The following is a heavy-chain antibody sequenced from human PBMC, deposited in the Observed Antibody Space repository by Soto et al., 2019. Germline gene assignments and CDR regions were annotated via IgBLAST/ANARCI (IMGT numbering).Heavy chain of an antibody. CDR3: ARMNYDISGYQTWFDP. CDR1: GYTFTSYD. Sequence: ASVKVSCKASGYTFTSYDINWVRQATGQGLEWMGWMNPNSGNTGYAQKFQGRVTMTRNTSISTAYMELSSLRSEDTAVYYCARMNYDISGYQTWFDPWGQGTLVTVSS. D-gene: IGHD3-22*01. CDR2: MNPNSGNT. V-gene: IGHV1-8*01. J-gene: IGHJ5*02.